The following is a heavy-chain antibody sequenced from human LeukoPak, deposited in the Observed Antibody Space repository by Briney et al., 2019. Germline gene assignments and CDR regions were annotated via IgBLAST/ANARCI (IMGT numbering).Heavy chain of an antibody. V-gene: IGHV3-23*01. J-gene: IGHJ4*02. CDR2: ISGSGGST. Sequence: GGSLRLSCAASGFTFSSYAMSWVRQAPGKGLEWVSAISGSGGSTYYADSVKGRFTISRDNSKNTLYLQMNSLRAEDTAVYYCAKRSVTRITMVRGVTNYYFDYWGQGTLVTVSS. CDR3: AKRSVTRITMVRGVTNYYFDY. D-gene: IGHD3-10*01. CDR1: GFTFSSYA.